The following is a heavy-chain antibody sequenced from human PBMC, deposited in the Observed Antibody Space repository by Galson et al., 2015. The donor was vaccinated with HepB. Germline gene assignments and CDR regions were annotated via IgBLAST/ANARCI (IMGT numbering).Heavy chain of an antibody. CDR1: GGTFNSYT. V-gene: IGHV1-69*08. CDR2: ISPLFDTP. CDR3: ARDTTFYDGSGYPHYYYYGMGV. J-gene: IGHJ6*02. Sequence: SVKVSCKASGGTFNSYTFSWVRQAPGQGLEWMGRISPLFDTPNYAQNFQGRVTITADKYTSPVYLELRNLRSEDTAVYYCARDTTFYDGSGYPHYYYYGMGVWGQGTKVTVSS. D-gene: IGHD3-22*01.